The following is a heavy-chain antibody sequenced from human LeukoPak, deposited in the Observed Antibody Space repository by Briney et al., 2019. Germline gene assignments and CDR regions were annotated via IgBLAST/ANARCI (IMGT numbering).Heavy chain of an antibody. Sequence: GGSLRLSCAASGFTFSNCAMSWVCQAPGKGLEWVSAVVGGGGTTFYADSVKGRFTISRDNSKNTVYLQMNSLRGEDTAVYYCAKARLSTGWAYNDYWGQGTLVTVSS. D-gene: IGHD6-19*01. J-gene: IGHJ4*02. CDR3: AKARLSTGWAYNDY. CDR1: GFTFSNCA. V-gene: IGHV3-23*01. CDR2: VVGGGGTT.